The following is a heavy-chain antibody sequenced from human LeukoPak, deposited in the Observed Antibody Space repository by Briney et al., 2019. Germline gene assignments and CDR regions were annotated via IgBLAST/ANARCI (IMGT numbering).Heavy chain of an antibody. J-gene: IGHJ6*03. CDR2: ISAYNVNT. CDR1: GYTFTSYG. D-gene: IGHD1-20*01. V-gene: IGHV1-18*01. Sequence: ASVTVSCKASGYTFTSYGISWVRQAPGQGLEWIGWISAYNVNTKYAQKLQRRVTMTTDTSTSTAYMELRSLRSDDTAVYYCARDRSGQKVTGINHPFYYYMAVWGKGTTVTVSS. CDR3: ARDRSGQKVTGINHPFYYYMAV.